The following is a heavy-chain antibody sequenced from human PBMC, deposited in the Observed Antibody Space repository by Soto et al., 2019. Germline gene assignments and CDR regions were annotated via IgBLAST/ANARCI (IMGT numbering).Heavy chain of an antibody. D-gene: IGHD4-17*01. V-gene: IGHV3-33*01. CDR1: GFTFSDYG. CDR3: ARRRSTVTTAWFYHAMDV. CDR2: IWFDGSNK. J-gene: IGHJ6*02. Sequence: QVQLVESGGGVVQPGTSLRLSCAASGFTFSDYGMHWVRQAPGKGLEGVAVIWFDGSNKYYADSVKGRFTISRDNSKNTVDLQMDRLRAGDTAVYYCARRRSTVTTAWFYHAMDVWGQGTTVTVSS.